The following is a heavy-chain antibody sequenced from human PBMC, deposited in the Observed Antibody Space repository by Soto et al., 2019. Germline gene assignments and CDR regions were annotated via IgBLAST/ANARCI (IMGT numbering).Heavy chain of an antibody. CDR1: GYTFTSYG. Sequence: QVQLVQSGGEVKKPGASVKVSCKASGYTFTSYGITWVRQAPGQGLEWMGWISTYDGNTNSAQKFQGRVIMTTDTATSTAYLEMRSRRSDDTAVYYCARGDAAPDRSGWYTGDYGMDVWGLGTTVTVSS. CDR2: ISTYDGNT. J-gene: IGHJ6*02. V-gene: IGHV1-18*04. CDR3: ARGDAAPDRSGWYTGDYGMDV. D-gene: IGHD6-13*01.